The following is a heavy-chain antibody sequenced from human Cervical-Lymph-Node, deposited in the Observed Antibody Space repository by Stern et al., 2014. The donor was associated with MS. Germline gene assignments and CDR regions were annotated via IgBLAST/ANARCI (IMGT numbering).Heavy chain of an antibody. D-gene: IGHD4-23*01. CDR2: ISHSGST. J-gene: IGHJ6*02. Sequence: QVQLQQWGAGLLKPSETPSLTCAVSGESFSGYYWSWIRQPPGKGLEWIGEISHSGSTNYSPSLESRATISVEPSKSQFSLRLSSVTAADTAVYYCARGKTRYYYYGLDAWGQGTTVTVSS. CDR3: ARGKTRYYYYGLDA. CDR1: GESFSGYY. V-gene: IGHV4-34*01.